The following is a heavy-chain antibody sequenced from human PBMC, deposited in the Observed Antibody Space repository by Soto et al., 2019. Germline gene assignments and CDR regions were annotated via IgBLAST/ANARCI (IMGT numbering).Heavy chain of an antibody. Sequence: SVKGSCKDSCYTFTSYGISWVRQAPVQGLEWMGWISAYNGNTNYAQKLQGRVTMTTDTSTSTAYMELRSLRSDDTAVYYCARDHTVGSYGSGSYYQLYGMDVWGQGTKVTVSS. CDR1: CYTFTSYG. V-gene: IGHV1-18*04. D-gene: IGHD3-10*01. CDR3: ARDHTVGSYGSGSYYQLYGMDV. CDR2: ISAYNGNT. J-gene: IGHJ6*02.